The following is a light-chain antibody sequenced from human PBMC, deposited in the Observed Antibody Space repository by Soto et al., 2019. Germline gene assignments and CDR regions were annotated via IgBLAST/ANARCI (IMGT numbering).Light chain of an antibody. CDR3: QQYNSYSET. V-gene: IGKV1-5*01. Sequence: DIPMTQSPSTLSASVGDRVTITCRASQSISSWLAWYQQKPGKAPKLLIYDASSLESGVPSRFSGSGSGTEFTLTISSLQPDDFATYYFQQYNSYSETFGQGTKVEIK. J-gene: IGKJ1*01. CDR2: DAS. CDR1: QSISSW.